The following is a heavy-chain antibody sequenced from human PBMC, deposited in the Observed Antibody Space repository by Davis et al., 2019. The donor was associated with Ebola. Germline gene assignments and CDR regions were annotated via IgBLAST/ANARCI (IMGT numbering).Heavy chain of an antibody. D-gene: IGHD4-11*01. V-gene: IGHV5-51*01. CDR3: ARGLGQTTVDYYGMDV. CDR2: IYPGDSDT. CDR1: GYSFTSYW. J-gene: IGHJ6*02. Sequence: PGGSLRLSCKGSGYSFTSYWIGWVRQMPGKGLEWMGIIYPGDSDTRYSPSFQGQVTISADKSISTAYLQWSSLKASDTAMYYCARGLGQTTVDYYGMDVWGQGTTVTVSS.